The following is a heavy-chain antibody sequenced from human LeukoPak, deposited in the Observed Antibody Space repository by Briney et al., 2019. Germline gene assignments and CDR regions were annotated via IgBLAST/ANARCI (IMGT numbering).Heavy chain of an antibody. J-gene: IGHJ3*02. D-gene: IGHD2-21*02. CDR1: GFTFSSYA. V-gene: IGHV3-23*01. CDR3: AKILGVTFDAFDI. CDR2: ISGSGGST. Sequence: GGSLRLSCAASGFTFSSYAMSWVRQAPGQGLECVSVISGSGGSTYYADSVKGRFTISRDNSKNTLYLQVNSLRAEDTALYYCAKILGVTFDAFDIWGQGTMVTVSS.